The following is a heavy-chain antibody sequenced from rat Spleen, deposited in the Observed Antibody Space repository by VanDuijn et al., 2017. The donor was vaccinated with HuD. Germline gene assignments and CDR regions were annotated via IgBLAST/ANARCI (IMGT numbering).Heavy chain of an antibody. J-gene: IGHJ2*01. CDR1: GFTFSKYD. Sequence: EVQLVESGGGLVQPGRSLKLSCAASGFTFSKYDMAWIRQAPGKGLEWVASISYDGTATYYRDSVKGRFTISRDTAQNILYLQLNSPRSEDTATYYCTTGTTRVPFDYWGQGVMVTVSS. CDR3: TTGTTRVPFDY. D-gene: IGHD1-4*01. CDR2: ISYDGTAT. V-gene: IGHV5-20*01.